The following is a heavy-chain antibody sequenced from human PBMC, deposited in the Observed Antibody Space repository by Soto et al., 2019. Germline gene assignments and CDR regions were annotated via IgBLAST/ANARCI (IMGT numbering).Heavy chain of an antibody. CDR3: ARPTDFYYYAMDV. V-gene: IGHV1-18*01. CDR2: ISGYNGNT. Sequence: ASVEVSCKXSGYTFTSFGINWVRQAPGQGLEWMGWISGYNGNTNYAQNLQDRVTMTRDTSTSTAYMELRSLRSDDTAVYYCARPTDFYYYAMDVWGQGTTVTVSS. CDR1: GYTFTSFG. J-gene: IGHJ6*02.